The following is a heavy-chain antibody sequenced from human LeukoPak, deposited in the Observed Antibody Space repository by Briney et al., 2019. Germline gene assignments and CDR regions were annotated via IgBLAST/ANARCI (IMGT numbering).Heavy chain of an antibody. J-gene: IGHJ5*02. V-gene: IGHV3-21*03. CDR2: ISTGSSYI. CDR1: GFTFSNYW. CDR3: ARVRIAAAGFDP. Sequence: GSLRLSCAASGFTFSNYWMYWVRQAPGKGLEWVSSISTGSSYIYYANSVKGRFTISRDNAKNSLYLQMNSLRAEDTAVYYCARVRIAAAGFDPWGQGTLVTVSS. D-gene: IGHD6-13*01.